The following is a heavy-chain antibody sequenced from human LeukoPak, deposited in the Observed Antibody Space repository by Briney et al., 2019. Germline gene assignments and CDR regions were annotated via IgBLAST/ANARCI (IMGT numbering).Heavy chain of an antibody. CDR3: ARGGRSAPDAFDI. CDR2: INSDGSST. CDR1: GFTFSSYE. V-gene: IGHV3-74*01. Sequence: GGSLRLSCAASGFTFSSYEMNWVRQAPGKGLVWVSRINSDGSSTSYADSVKGRFTISRDNAKNTLYLQMNSLRAEDTAVYYCARGGRSAPDAFDIWGQGTMVTVSS. J-gene: IGHJ3*02. D-gene: IGHD2-15*01.